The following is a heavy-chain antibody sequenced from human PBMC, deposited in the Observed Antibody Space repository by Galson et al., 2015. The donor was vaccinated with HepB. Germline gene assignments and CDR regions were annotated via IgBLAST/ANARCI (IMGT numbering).Heavy chain of an antibody. J-gene: IGHJ5*02. CDR1: GYDFTDYW. CDR3: ARRGNNYYDSSGYYYWFDP. D-gene: IGHD3-22*01. Sequence: QSGAEVKKPGESLRISCKASGYDFTDYWIGWVRQTPGKGLEWMGIIYPGDSDTRYSPSFQGQVTLPADKSVSTAYLQWSSLRASDTAMYYCARRGNNYYDSSGYYYWFDPWGQGTLVTVSS. V-gene: IGHV5-51*03. CDR2: IYPGDSDT.